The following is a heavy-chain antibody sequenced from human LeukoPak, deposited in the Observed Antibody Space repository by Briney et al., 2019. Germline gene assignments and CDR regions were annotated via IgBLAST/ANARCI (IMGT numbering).Heavy chain of an antibody. V-gene: IGHV5-51*01. CDR2: IYPGDSDT. J-gene: IGHJ4*02. D-gene: IGHD5-18*01. CDR3: ARQGRGYSYGSGYFDY. CDR1: GYNFNTYW. Sequence: GESLKISCKASGYNFNTYWIGWVRHMPGKGLEWMGIIYPGDSDTRYSPSFQGQVTISADKSISTAYLQWSSLKASDTAMYYCARQGRGYSYGSGYFDYWGQGTLVTVSS.